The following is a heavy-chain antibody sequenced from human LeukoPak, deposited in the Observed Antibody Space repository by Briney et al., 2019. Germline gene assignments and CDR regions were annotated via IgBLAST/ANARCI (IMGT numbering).Heavy chain of an antibody. CDR3: AVSSSWPALFDY. J-gene: IGHJ4*02. V-gene: IGHV4-59*01. CDR2: MYDSGST. Sequence: PSETLSLTCTVSGGPIRSYSWSWIRQPPGRGLEWIGYMYDSGSTNYNPSLKSRVTISVDTSKNQFSLKLHSVTAADTAVYFCAVSSSWPALFDYWGQGTLVSVSS. D-gene: IGHD6-13*01. CDR1: GGPIRSYS.